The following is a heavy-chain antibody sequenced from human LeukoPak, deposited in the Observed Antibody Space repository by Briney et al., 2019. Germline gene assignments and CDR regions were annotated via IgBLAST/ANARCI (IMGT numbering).Heavy chain of an antibody. D-gene: IGHD6-13*01. Sequence: GASVKVSCKASGGTFSSYAISWVRQAPGQGLEWMGGIIPIFGTANYAQKFQGRVTITADESTSTAYMELSSLRSEDTAVYYCARDVRAAAGTLRVFDYWGQGTLVTVSS. CDR2: IIPIFGTA. J-gene: IGHJ4*02. CDR3: ARDVRAAAGTLRVFDY. V-gene: IGHV1-69*13. CDR1: GGTFSSYA.